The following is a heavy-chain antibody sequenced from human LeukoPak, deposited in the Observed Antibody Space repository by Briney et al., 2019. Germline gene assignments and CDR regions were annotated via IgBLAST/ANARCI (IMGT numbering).Heavy chain of an antibody. D-gene: IGHD3-9*01. CDR1: GFTFSTSA. Sequence: GSLRLSCVASGFTFSTSAMHWVRQAPGKGLEWVALISNDEKNKYYLDSVKGRFTISRDNSKNTLYLQMNSLRFDDTAVYYRARDGLYPDSDDFDSETFDYWGQGTLVTVSS. CDR3: ARDGLYPDSDDFDSETFDY. J-gene: IGHJ4*02. V-gene: IGHV3-30*04. CDR2: ISNDEKNK.